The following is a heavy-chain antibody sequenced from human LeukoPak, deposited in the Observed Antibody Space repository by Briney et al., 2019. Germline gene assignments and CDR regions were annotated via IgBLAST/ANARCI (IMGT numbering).Heavy chain of an antibody. CDR1: GGSISSYY. CDR3: ARTREVHDFWSGNKYYFDY. CDR2: IYYSGSP. J-gene: IGHJ4*02. Sequence: SETLSLTCTVSGGSISSYYWSWIRQPPGKGLEWIGYIYYSGSPNYNPSLKSRVTISVDTSKNQFSLKLSSVTAADTAVYYCARTREVHDFWSGNKYYFDYWGQGTLVTVSS. V-gene: IGHV4-59*08. D-gene: IGHD3-3*01.